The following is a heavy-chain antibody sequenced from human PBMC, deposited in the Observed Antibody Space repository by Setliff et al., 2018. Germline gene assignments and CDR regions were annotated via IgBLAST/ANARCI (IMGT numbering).Heavy chain of an antibody. D-gene: IGHD4-17*01. Sequence: SVKVSCKTSGYPFTNYGLSWVRQAPGQGLEWMGGIIPILGIANYAQKFQGRVTITRDTSASTAYMELSSLRSEDTAVYYCARSRPAGDYGTWDYYYYGMDVWGQGTTVTVSS. CDR1: GYPFTNYG. CDR2: IIPILGIA. V-gene: IGHV1-69*10. CDR3: ARSRPAGDYGTWDYYYYGMDV. J-gene: IGHJ6*02.